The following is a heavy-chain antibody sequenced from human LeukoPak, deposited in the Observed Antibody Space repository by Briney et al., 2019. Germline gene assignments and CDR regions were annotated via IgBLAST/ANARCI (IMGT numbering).Heavy chain of an antibody. CDR1: GGSISTYY. CDR2: IYNSGNT. Sequence: SETLSLTCSVSGGSISTYYWSWIRQPPGKGLEWIGYIYNSGNTNYNPSLRSRVTISVDTSNNQFSLRLSSVTAADTAVYYCARGGRYYDSRGYHREYYFDFWGQGALVTVSS. CDR3: ARGGRYYDSRGYHREYYFDF. J-gene: IGHJ4*02. V-gene: IGHV4-59*01. D-gene: IGHD3-22*01.